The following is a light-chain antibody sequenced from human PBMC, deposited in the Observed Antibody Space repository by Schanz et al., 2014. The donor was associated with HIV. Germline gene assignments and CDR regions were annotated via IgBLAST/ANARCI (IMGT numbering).Light chain of an antibody. V-gene: IGKV1-5*03. CDR1: QSISNW. J-gene: IGKJ1*01. Sequence: IQMTQSPSTLSASVGDRVTLSCRASQSISNWLAWYQQKPGKAPKLLIYKASSLQSGVPSRFSGSGSGTEFTLTISSLQPDDFATYYCHQYKSSSRTFGQGTKVEIK. CDR3: HQYKSSSRT. CDR2: KAS.